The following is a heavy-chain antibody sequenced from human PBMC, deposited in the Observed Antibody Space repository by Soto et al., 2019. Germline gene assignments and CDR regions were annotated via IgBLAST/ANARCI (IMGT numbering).Heavy chain of an antibody. V-gene: IGHV3-30*18. CDR2: ISYDGSNK. D-gene: IGHD3-10*01. J-gene: IGHJ6*01. CDR1: GFTFSSYG. CDR3: AKDLFSSGYYYGMDV. Sequence: QVQLVESGGGVVQPGRSLRLSCAASGFTFSSYGMHWVRQAPGKGLEWVAVISYDGSNKYYADSVKGRFTISRDNSKNTLYLQMNSLRAEDTAVYYCAKDLFSSGYYYGMDVW.